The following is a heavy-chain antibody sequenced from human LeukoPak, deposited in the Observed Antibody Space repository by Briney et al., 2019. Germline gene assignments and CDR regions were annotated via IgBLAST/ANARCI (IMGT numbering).Heavy chain of an antibody. Sequence: GASVKVSCKASGYTFTGYYMHWVRQAPGQGLEWMGWINPNSGGTNYAQKFQGRVTMTRDTSISTAYMELSRLRSDDTAVYYCARVVSSSSGLEPADYSGDWFDPWGQGTLVTVSS. CDR2: INPNSGGT. V-gene: IGHV1-2*02. CDR1: GYTFTGYY. CDR3: ARVVSSSSGLEPADYSGDWFDP. J-gene: IGHJ5*02. D-gene: IGHD6-6*01.